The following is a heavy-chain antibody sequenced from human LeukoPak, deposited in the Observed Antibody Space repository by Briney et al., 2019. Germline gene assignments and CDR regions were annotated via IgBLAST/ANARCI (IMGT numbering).Heavy chain of an antibody. J-gene: IGHJ4*02. D-gene: IGHD6-13*01. Sequence: PSEALSLTCTGSGVYISPYYWSSLRQPPGKGLEWVGYIYCSGNPNYNPSLKSRVTISLDTSKNQFSLQLSSVPAADTAVYYCARLYSSYPPGDYWGQGTLVTVSS. CDR3: ARLYSSYPPGDY. CDR2: IYCSGNP. V-gene: IGHV4-59*08. CDR1: GVYISPYY.